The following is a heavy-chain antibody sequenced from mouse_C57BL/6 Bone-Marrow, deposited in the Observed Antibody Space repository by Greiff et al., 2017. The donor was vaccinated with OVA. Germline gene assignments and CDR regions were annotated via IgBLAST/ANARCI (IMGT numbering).Heavy chain of an antibody. CDR1: GFTFSDYY. J-gene: IGHJ1*03. CDR2: ISNGGGST. Sequence: EVQLVESGGGLVQPGGSLKLSCAASGFTFSDYYMYWVRQTPEKRLEWVAYISNGGGSTYYPDTVKGRFTISRDNAKNTLYLQMSRLKSEDTAMYYCARHGGYGNGWYFDVWGTGTTVTVSS. CDR3: ARHGGYGNGWYFDV. V-gene: IGHV5-12*01. D-gene: IGHD2-1*01.